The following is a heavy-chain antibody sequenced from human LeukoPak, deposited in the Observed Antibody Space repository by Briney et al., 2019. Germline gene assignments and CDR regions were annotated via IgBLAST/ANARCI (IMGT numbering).Heavy chain of an antibody. D-gene: IGHD1-26*01. J-gene: IGHJ4*02. Sequence: GGSLRLSCAASGFTFSRYAMSWVRQAPGKGLEWVSAISGSGGSTYYADSVKGRFTISRDNSKNTLYLQMNSLRAEDTAVYYCARVASILVGATSGFDYWGQGTLVTVSS. CDR2: ISGSGGST. V-gene: IGHV3-23*01. CDR1: GFTFSRYA. CDR3: ARVASILVGATSGFDY.